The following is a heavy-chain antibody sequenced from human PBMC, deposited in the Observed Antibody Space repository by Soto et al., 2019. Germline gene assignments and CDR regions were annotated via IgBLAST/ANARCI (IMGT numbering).Heavy chain of an antibody. CDR3: ARVLRDYPFYYYYMDV. Sequence: QLQLQESGPGLVKPSETLSLTCTVSSGSISSSSYFWGWIRQPPGKGLEWIGNIYYSGSTYYNPSLKSRVTISVDTSKNHFSLKLNFVTAADTAVYYCARVLRDYPFYYYYMDVWGKGTTVTVSS. CDR1: SGSISSSSYF. CDR2: IYYSGST. J-gene: IGHJ6*03. D-gene: IGHD4-17*01. V-gene: IGHV4-39*02.